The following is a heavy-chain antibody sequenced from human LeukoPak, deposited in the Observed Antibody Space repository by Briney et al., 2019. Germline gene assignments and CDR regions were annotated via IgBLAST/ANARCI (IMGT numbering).Heavy chain of an antibody. Sequence: GGSLRLSCAASGFTFSAYRMSWVRQAPGKGLEWVADINQDGSETHHLASMQGRFTISRDNAKNSLYLQMNSLRAEDTAVYYCANDLRLGGRGPENWGQGTLVTVSS. CDR1: GFTFSAYR. V-gene: IGHV3-7*05. CDR2: INQDGSET. D-gene: IGHD3-16*01. CDR3: ANDLRLGGRGPEN. J-gene: IGHJ4*02.